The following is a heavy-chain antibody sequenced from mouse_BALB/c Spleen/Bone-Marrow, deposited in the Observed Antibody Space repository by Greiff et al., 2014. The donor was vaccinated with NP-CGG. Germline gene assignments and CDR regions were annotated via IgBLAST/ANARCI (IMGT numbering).Heavy chain of an antibody. V-gene: IGHV1-69*01. J-gene: IGHJ4*01. D-gene: IGHD2-10*02. CDR2: IYPSDSYT. Sequence: VQLQQSGAELVMPGASVKVSCKASGYTFTSYWINWVKQRPGQGLEWIGNIYPSDSYTNYNQNFKDKATLTVDKSSSTAYMQLSSPTSEDSAVYYCTRQYGNYYAMDYWGQGTSVTVSS. CDR1: GYTFTSYW. CDR3: TRQYGNYYAMDY.